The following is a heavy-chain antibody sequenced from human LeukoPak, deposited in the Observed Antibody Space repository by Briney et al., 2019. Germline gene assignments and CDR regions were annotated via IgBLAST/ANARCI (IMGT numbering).Heavy chain of an antibody. CDR1: GFTSSSYW. CDR3: ARSAVGYCSGYSCPAAMDV. V-gene: IGHV3-74*01. D-gene: IGHD2-15*01. J-gene: IGHJ6*02. CDR2: INSDGSSI. Sequence: GGSLRLSCAASGFTSSSYWMHWVRQGPGKGLLWVSRINSDGSSINYADSVKGRFTISRDNAKNTLYLQMNSLRAEDTAVYYCARSAVGYCSGYSCPAAMDVWGQGTTVTVSS.